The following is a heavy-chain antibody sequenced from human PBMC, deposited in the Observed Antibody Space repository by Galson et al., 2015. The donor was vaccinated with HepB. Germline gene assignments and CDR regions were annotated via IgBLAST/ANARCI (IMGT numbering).Heavy chain of an antibody. D-gene: IGHD6-19*01. CDR1: GGTFSSFT. CDR3: ARGLSVVSGLSGWNGGWVDS. J-gene: IGHJ5*01. V-gene: IGHV1-2*02. CDR2: INPNSRGT. Sequence: QSGAEVKKPGASVKVSCKASGGTFSSFTISWVRQAPGQGLEWMGWINPNSRGTNYAQKFQGRVTMTRDTSINTFYMELSRLRSDDTAVYYCARGLSVVSGLSGWNGGWVDSWGPGTLVTVSS.